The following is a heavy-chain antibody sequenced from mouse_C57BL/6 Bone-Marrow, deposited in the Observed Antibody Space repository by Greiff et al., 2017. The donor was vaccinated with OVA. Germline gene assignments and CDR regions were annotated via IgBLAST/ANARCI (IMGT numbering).Heavy chain of an antibody. D-gene: IGHD1-1*01. Sequence: QVQLQQPGAELVKPGASVKLSCKASGYTFTSYWMHWVKQRPGQGLEWIGMIHPNSGSTNYNEKFKSKATLTVDKSSSTAYMQLSSLTSEDSAVYYCAREGFTTGEMEYWGQGTSVTVSS. CDR2: IHPNSGST. CDR3: AREGFTTGEMEY. J-gene: IGHJ4*01. CDR1: GYTFTSYW. V-gene: IGHV1-64*01.